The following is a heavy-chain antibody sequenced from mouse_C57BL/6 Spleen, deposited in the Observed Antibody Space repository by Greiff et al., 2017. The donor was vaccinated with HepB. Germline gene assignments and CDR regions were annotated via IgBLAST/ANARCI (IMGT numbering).Heavy chain of an antibody. Sequence: QVQLQQSGAELVRPGSSVKLSCKASGYTFTSYWMHWVKQRPIQGLEWIGNIDPSDSETHYNQKFKDKATLTVDKSSSTAYMQLSSLTSEDSAVYYCATYYDYLDYWGQGTTLTVSS. D-gene: IGHD2-4*01. CDR2: IDPSDSET. CDR3: ATYYDYLDY. CDR1: GYTFTSYW. V-gene: IGHV1-52*01. J-gene: IGHJ2*01.